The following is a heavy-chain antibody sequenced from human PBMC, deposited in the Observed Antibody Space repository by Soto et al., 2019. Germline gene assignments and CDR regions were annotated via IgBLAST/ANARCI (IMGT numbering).Heavy chain of an antibody. CDR1: GGTLSSFA. CDR2: TITIFGTA. CDR3: ATDTSMFRGRIADTPWFDS. J-gene: IGHJ5*01. Sequence: QVPLVQSGAEVKKPGSSVKVSCKASGGTLSSFAFTWVRQARGQGLEWMGRTITIFGTANYAQQFQGRVTITADESTGTVYMDLRSLRSEDTAMYYCATDTSMFRGRIADTPWFDSWGQGTLVTVSS. D-gene: IGHD3-10*01. V-gene: IGHV1-69*18.